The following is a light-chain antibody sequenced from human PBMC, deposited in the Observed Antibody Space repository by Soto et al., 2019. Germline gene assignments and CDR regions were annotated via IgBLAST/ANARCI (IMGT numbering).Light chain of an antibody. V-gene: IGKV3-15*01. CDR2: RAS. Sequence: EIVMTQSPATLSVSPGERATLSCRASQSVGNNLAWYQQTPGQAPRLLIYRASARATGIPARFSGSGSGTEFTHTISSLQSEDFAVYYCQQYNLWPQTFGQGTKVEIK. J-gene: IGKJ1*01. CDR3: QQYNLWPQT. CDR1: QSVGNN.